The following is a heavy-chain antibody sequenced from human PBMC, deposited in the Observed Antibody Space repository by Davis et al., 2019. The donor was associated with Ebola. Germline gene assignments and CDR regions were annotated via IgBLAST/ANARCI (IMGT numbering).Heavy chain of an antibody. CDR3: AGSYSSSWYRIYYYYGMDV. D-gene: IGHD6-13*01. J-gene: IGHJ6*02. Sequence: GGSLRLSCAASGFTFSSYAMSWVRQAPGKGLEWVSVISGSGGSTYYADSVKGRFTISRDNSKNTLYLQMNSLRAEDTAVYYCAGSYSSSWYRIYYYYGMDVWGQGTTVTVSS. CDR1: GFTFSSYA. V-gene: IGHV3-23*01. CDR2: ISGSGGST.